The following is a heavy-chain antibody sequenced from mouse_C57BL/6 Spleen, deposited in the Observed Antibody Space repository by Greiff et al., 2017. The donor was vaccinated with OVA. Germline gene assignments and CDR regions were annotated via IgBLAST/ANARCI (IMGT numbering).Heavy chain of an antibody. CDR1: GYTFTSYW. D-gene: IGHD3-3*01. CDR2: IDPSDSYT. CDR3: ARSGGRRDWYFDV. J-gene: IGHJ1*03. Sequence: VQLQQSGAELVMPGASVKLSCKASGYTFTSYWMHWVKQRPGQGLEWIGEIDPSDSYTNYNQKFKGKSTLTVDKSSSTAYMQLSSLTSEDSAVYYCARSGGRRDWYFDVWGTGTTVTVSS. V-gene: IGHV1-69*01.